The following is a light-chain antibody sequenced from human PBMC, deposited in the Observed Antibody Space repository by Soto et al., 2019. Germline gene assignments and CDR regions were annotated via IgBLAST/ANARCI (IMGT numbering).Light chain of an antibody. CDR3: QQRTNWPLP. J-gene: IGKJ4*01. CDR2: DAS. Sequence: EIVLIQSPATLSLSPGERATLSCRASQSVGSYLAWYQHKPGQAPRLLISDASNRATGIPARFSGSGSGTDFTLTISSLEPEDFAVYYCQQRTNWPLPFGGGTKVEIK. V-gene: IGKV3-11*01. CDR1: QSVGSY.